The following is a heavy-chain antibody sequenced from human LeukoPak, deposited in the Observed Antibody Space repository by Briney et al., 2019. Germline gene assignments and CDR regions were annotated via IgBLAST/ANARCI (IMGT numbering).Heavy chain of an antibody. Sequence: SQTLSLTCTVSGGSISSGDYYWSWIRQPPGKGLEWIAYMYYGGSTYYNPSLKSRVTMSADTSKNQLSLKLSSVTAADTAVYYCARPYYYDSRIDPWGQGILVTVSS. CDR1: GGSISSGDYY. CDR2: MYYGGST. V-gene: IGHV4-30-4*01. J-gene: IGHJ5*02. CDR3: ARPYYYDSRIDP. D-gene: IGHD3-22*01.